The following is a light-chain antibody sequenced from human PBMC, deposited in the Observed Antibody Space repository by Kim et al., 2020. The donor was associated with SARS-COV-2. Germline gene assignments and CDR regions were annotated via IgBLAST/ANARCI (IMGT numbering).Light chain of an antibody. J-gene: IGKJ2*01. CDR2: GAS. V-gene: IGKV3-15*01. CDR3: LQYNHWYT. Sequence: LSVSPGERATPSCRASQSVNRNLAWYQQKPGQAPRLIIYGASTRATGIPARFSGSGSGTEFTLTISSLQSEDFALYSCLQYNHWYTFGQGTKLEI. CDR1: QSVNRN.